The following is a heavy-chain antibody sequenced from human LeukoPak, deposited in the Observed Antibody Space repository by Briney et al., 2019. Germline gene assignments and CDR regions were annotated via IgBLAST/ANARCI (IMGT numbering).Heavy chain of an antibody. J-gene: IGHJ5*02. CDR1: GASITISGYS. CDR2: FHSSGST. CDR3: ARLPTGFPNWFDP. V-gene: IGHV4-39*01. Sequence: PSETLSLTCTVSGASITISGYSWGWIRQPPGKGLEWIGTFHSSGSTYYSSSLKSRVTISIDTSKSQFSLDVTSVTATETATYYCARLPTGFPNWFDPWGQGILVTVFS. D-gene: IGHD3-10*01.